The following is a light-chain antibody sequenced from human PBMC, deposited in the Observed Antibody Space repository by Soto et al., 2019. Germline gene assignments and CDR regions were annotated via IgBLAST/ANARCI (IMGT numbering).Light chain of an antibody. CDR2: SNN. J-gene: IGLJ2*01. Sequence: QPVLTQPPSASGTPGQRVTISCSGSSSNIGSNTVNWYQQLPGTAPKLVIYSNNQRPSGVPDRFSGSKAGTSASLAISGLQAEEEADYYCVAWDDSLNGYVVFGGGTKLTVL. V-gene: IGLV1-44*01. CDR1: SSNIGSNT. CDR3: VAWDDSLNGYVV.